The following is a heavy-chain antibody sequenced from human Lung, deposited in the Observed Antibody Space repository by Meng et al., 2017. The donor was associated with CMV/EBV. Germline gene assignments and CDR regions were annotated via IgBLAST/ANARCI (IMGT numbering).Heavy chain of an antibody. J-gene: IGHJ4*02. CDR1: GYTFGIFG. V-gene: IGHV1-18*01. CDR3: ARAGAAVTTHFDF. Sequence: QVQLVQSGAELHKPLASVKVSCKASGYTFGIFGITWVRQAPGQGLEWVGWISAENGNTNYAQKFQGRVTLTTDTSTKTAYMDLRGLRSDDSAVYYCARAGAAVTTHFDFWGRGTLVTVSS. CDR2: ISAENGNT. D-gene: IGHD4-17*01.